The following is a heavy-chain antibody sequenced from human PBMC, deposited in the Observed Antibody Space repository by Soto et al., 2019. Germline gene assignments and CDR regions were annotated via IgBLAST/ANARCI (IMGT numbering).Heavy chain of an antibody. J-gene: IGHJ5*02. CDR3: AKGKSTGDIDWFDP. V-gene: IGHV3-23*01. CDR2: LIGGHYGT. D-gene: IGHD3-10*01. CDR1: GFTLQNYA. Sequence: GGSLRLSCTASGFTLQNYAMSWVRQAPGKGLEWVSTLIGGHYGTAYSYSVKGRFTVSRDNSKNCLYLQMNSLGVEDTAMYFCAKGKSTGDIDWFDPWGQGSLVTVSS.